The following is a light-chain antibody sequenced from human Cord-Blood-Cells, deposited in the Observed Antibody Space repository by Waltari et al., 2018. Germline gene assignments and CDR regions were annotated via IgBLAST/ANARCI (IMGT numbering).Light chain of an antibody. Sequence: QSALTQPASVSGSTEQSITISCTGTSSAVDGSNYVSWYQQHPGKTPKHMIYDVSTRPSGVSKRFSGSKSGNTASLTISRLQAEDGAEYNCSSYTSSCTCVFGGGTKLTVL. CDR2: DVS. CDR1: SSAVDGSNY. J-gene: IGLJ3*02. V-gene: IGLV2-14*01. CDR3: SSYTSSCTCV.